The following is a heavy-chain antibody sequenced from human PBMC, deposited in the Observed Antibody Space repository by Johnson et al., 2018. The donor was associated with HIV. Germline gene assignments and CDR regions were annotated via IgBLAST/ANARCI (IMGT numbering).Heavy chain of an antibody. CDR2: ITYDGRNK. CDR3: ARGPSQLYWPDVAFDI. CDR1: GFTFRSYA. J-gene: IGHJ3*02. D-gene: IGHD2-8*02. Sequence: QVELVESGGGVMQPGKSLRLSCEASGFTFRSYAMHWVRQAPGKGLEWVAVITYDGRNKYYTDSVKGRFTISSDNAKNSLYLQMNSLRAEDTAVYYCARGPSQLYWPDVAFDIWGQGTTVTVSS. V-gene: IGHV3-30*04.